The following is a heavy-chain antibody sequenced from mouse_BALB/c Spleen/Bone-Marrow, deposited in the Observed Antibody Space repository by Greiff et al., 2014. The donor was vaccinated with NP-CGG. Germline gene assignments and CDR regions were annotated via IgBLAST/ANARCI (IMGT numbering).Heavy chain of an antibody. Sequence: VQLKESGAELVKPGASVKLSCTASGFNIKDTYMHWVKQRPEQGLEWIGRIDPANDNSKYDPKFQGKATITADTSSNTAYLQLSSLTSEDTAVYYCAFITTVVEYYFDYWGQGTTLTVSS. CDR1: GFNIKDTY. CDR3: AFITTVVEYYFDY. J-gene: IGHJ2*01. CDR2: IDPANDNS. V-gene: IGHV14-3*02. D-gene: IGHD1-1*01.